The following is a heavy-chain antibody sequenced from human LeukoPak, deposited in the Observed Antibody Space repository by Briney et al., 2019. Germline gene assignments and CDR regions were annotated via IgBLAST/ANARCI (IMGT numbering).Heavy chain of an antibody. CDR3: ASLYYYGSGSYRNWFDP. J-gene: IGHJ5*02. CDR1: GGSISSSSYY. D-gene: IGHD3-10*01. CDR2: IYYSGST. V-gene: IGHV4-39*07. Sequence: SETLSLTCTVSGGSISSSSYYWGWIRQPPGKGLEWIGSIYYSGSTYYNPSLKSRVTISVDTSKNQFSLKLSSVTAADTAVYYCASLYYYGSGSYRNWFDPWGQGTLVTVSS.